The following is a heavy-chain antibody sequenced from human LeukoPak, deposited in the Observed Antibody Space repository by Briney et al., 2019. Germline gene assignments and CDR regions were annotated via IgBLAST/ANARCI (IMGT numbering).Heavy chain of an antibody. V-gene: IGHV3-33*01. CDR1: GFTFSSYG. CDR3: ARGLVLDYYDSSGFDY. J-gene: IGHJ4*02. CDR2: IWYDGSNK. D-gene: IGHD3-22*01. Sequence: GGSLRLSCAASGFTFSSYGMHRVRQAPGKGLEWVAVIWYDGSNKYYADSVKGRFTISRDNSKNTLYLQMNSLRAEDTAVYYCARGLVLDYYDSSGFDYWGQGTLVTVSS.